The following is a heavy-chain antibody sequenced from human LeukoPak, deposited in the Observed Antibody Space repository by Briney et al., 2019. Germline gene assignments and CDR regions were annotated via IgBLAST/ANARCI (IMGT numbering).Heavy chain of an antibody. CDR2: IKQDGSKK. V-gene: IGHV3-7*04. D-gene: IGHD5-24*01. J-gene: IGHJ4*02. CDR1: GFPFSSYW. Sequence: GGSLRLSCVTSGFPFSSYWMTWVRQAPGKGLEWVANIKQDGSKKSYVDSVKGRFTISRDNAKNSLYLQMNSLRAEDTAIYYCTRVGYIDEGIDYWGQGTLVTVSS. CDR3: TRVGYIDEGIDY.